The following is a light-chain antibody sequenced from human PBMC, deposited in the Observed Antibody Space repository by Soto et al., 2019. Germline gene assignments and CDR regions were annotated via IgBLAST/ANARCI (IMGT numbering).Light chain of an antibody. CDR2: GAS. CDR1: QSVSTN. J-gene: IGKJ1*01. CDR3: QQYSIWRT. V-gene: IGKV3-15*01. Sequence: TKSPATLSSSPGARATLSCRASQSVSTNLAWYQQKAGQAPRLLIYGASTRATGIPARFSGSGSGTEFTLTISGLQSEDFAVYYCQQYSIWRTFGQGTKVDIK.